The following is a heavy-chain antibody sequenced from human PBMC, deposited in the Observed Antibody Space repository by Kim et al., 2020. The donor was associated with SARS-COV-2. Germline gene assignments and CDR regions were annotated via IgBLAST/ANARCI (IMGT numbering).Heavy chain of an antibody. V-gene: IGHV4-61*02. J-gene: IGHJ6*02. Sequence: SETLSLTCTVSGGSISSGSYYWSWIRQPAGKGLEWIGRIYTSGSTNYNPSLKSRVTISVDTSKNQFSLKLSSVTAADTAVYYCARDPVTTRYYYYGMDVWGQGTTVTVSS. D-gene: IGHD4-17*01. CDR1: GGSISSGSYY. CDR2: IYTSGST. CDR3: ARDPVTTRYYYYGMDV.